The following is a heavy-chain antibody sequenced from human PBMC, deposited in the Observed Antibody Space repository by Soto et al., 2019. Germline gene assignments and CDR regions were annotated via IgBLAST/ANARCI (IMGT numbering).Heavy chain of an antibody. Sequence: EVQLLESGGGLVQPGGSLRLSCAASGFTFSSYAMSWVRQAPGKGLEWVSAISGRGGSTYYADSVKGRFTISRDNSKNTLYLKMNSLRAEDTALYYCAKGWLAPLDYWGQGTLVTVSS. CDR1: GFTFSSYA. CDR3: AKGWLAPLDY. V-gene: IGHV3-23*01. D-gene: IGHD6-19*01. CDR2: ISGRGGST. J-gene: IGHJ4*02.